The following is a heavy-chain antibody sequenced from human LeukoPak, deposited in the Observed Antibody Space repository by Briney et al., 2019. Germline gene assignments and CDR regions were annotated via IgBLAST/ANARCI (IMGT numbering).Heavy chain of an antibody. CDR2: ISYDGSNK. J-gene: IGHJ5*02. CDR1: GFTFSSYA. V-gene: IGHV3-30-3*01. CDR3: ARDWEYYDFWSGYSTQYNWFDP. Sequence: GGSLRLSCAASGFTFSSYAMHWVRQAPGKGLEWVAVISYDGSNKYYADSVKGRFTISRDNSKNTLYLQMNSVRAEDTAVYYCARDWEYYDFWSGYSTQYNWFDPWGQGTLVTVSS. D-gene: IGHD3-3*01.